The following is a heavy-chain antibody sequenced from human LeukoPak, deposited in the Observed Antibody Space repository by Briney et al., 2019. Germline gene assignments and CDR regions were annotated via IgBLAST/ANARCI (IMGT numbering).Heavy chain of an antibody. J-gene: IGHJ4*02. Sequence: GSLRLSCAVSGFTFSSYWMSWVRQAPGKGLEWVANIKQDGTEKYYVDSVKGRFTISKDYAKNSLYLQMNGLRAEDTAVYYCAREDSSDFDYWGQGTLVTVSS. CDR1: GFTFSSYW. CDR2: IKQDGTEK. D-gene: IGHD6-19*01. CDR3: AREDSSDFDY. V-gene: IGHV3-7*01.